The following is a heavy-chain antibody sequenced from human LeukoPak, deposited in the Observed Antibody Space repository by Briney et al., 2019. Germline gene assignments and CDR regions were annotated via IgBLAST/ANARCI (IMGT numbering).Heavy chain of an antibody. CDR3: ARVSYDSSGYYYYYYYGMDI. Sequence: SVKVSCKASGGTFSSYAISWVRQAPGQGLEWMGGIIPIFGTANYAQKFQGRVTITADESTSTAYMELSSLRSEDTAVYYCARVSYDSSGYYYYYYYGMDIWGQGTTVTVSS. D-gene: IGHD3-22*01. J-gene: IGHJ6*02. CDR2: IIPIFGTA. CDR1: GGTFSSYA. V-gene: IGHV1-69*13.